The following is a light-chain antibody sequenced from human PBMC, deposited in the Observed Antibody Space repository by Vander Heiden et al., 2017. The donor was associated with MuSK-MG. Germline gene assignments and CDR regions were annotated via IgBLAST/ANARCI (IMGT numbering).Light chain of an antibody. J-gene: IGKJ2*01. V-gene: IGKV4-1*01. CDR3: QQYSAAPPT. CDR1: QSVLYTSDDKNY. CDR2: WAS. Sequence: DIVMTQSPDSLAVSLGERATINCRSSQSVLYTSDDKNYLAWYQRKPGQPPKLLIYWASTRESGVPDRFSGSGCGTDFTLTISSLQAEDVAVYYCQQYSAAPPTFGQWTKLQIK.